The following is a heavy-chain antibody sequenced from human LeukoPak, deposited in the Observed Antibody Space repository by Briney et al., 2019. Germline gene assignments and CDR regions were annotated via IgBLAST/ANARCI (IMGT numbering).Heavy chain of an antibody. CDR3: ARDRGLYYDYIWGSYRYTRTFDP. CDR2: INHSGST. V-gene: IGHV4-34*01. J-gene: IGHJ5*02. D-gene: IGHD3-16*02. CDR1: GGSFSGYY. Sequence: PSETLSLTCAVYGGSFSGYYWSWIRQPPGKGLEWIGEINHSGSTNYNPSLKSRVTISVDTSKNQFSLKLSFVTAADTAVYYCARDRGLYYDYIWGSYRYTRTFDPWGQGTLVTVSS.